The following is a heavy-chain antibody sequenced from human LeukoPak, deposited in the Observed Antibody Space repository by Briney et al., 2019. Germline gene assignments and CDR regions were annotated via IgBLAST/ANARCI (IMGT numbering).Heavy chain of an antibody. Sequence: GGSLRLSCAASGFTFSSYSMNWVRQAPGKGLEWVSSISSSSSYIYYAGSVKGRFTISRDNAKNSLYLQMNSLRAEDTAVYYCARVRVPAAITWGLGYWGQGTLVTVSS. CDR3: ARVRVPAAITWGLGY. CDR2: ISSSSSYI. D-gene: IGHD2-2*01. J-gene: IGHJ4*02. CDR1: GFTFSSYS. V-gene: IGHV3-21*01.